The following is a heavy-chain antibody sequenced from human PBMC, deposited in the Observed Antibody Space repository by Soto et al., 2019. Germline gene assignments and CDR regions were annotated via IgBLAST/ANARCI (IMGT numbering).Heavy chain of an antibody. V-gene: IGHV4-39*01. CDR2: IYYSGST. J-gene: IGHJ6*03. CDR3: ARLYSSSSGHYYYYMDV. CDR1: GGSISSSSYY. D-gene: IGHD6-6*01. Sequence: SETLSLTCTVSGGSISSSSYYWGWIRQPPGKGLEWIGSIYYSGSTYYNPSLKSRVTISVDTSKSQFSLKLSSVTAADTAVYYCARLYSSSSGHYYYYMDVWGKGTTVTVSS.